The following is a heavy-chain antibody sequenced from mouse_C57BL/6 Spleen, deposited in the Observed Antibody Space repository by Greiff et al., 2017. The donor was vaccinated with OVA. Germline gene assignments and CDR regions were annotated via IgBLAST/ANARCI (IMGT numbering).Heavy chain of an antibody. J-gene: IGHJ1*03. CDR3: ARWGSLVWYFDV. Sequence: EVQLQQSGPELVKPGASVKISCKASGYTFTDYYMNWVKQSHGKSLEWIGDINPNNGGTSYNQKFKGKATLTVDKSSSTAYMELRSLTSEDSAVYYCARWGSLVWYFDVWGTGTTVTVSS. CDR1: GYTFTDYY. V-gene: IGHV1-26*01. CDR2: INPNNGGT.